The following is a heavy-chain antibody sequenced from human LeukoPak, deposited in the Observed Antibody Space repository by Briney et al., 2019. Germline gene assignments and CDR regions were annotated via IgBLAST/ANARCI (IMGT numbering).Heavy chain of an antibody. J-gene: IGHJ6*02. CDR1: GYTLTAYY. CDR3: ARAERTVSGLDV. D-gene: IGHD2-2*01. V-gene: IGHV1-2*02. CDR2: MNAHSGGT. Sequence: ASVKVSCKASGYTLTAYYMHWVRQPPGQGLEWMGWMNAHSGGTNYAQKFRARVSMTTDTTINTAYLELTGLTSDDTALYYCARAERTVSGLDVWGQGTTVTVSS.